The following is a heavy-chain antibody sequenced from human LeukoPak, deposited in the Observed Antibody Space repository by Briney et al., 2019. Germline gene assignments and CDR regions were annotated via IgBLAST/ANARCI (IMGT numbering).Heavy chain of an antibody. V-gene: IGHV3-11*01. CDR1: GFTFSDYY. D-gene: IGHD3-22*01. Sequence: GGSLRLSCAASGFTFSDYYMSWIRQAPGKGLEWVSYISSSGSTIYYADSVKGRFTISRDNAKNSLYLQMNSLRAEDTAVYYCARPRLSKYYYDSSGYFNYWGQGTLVTVSS. CDR2: ISSSGSTI. J-gene: IGHJ4*02. CDR3: ARPRLSKYYYDSSGYFNY.